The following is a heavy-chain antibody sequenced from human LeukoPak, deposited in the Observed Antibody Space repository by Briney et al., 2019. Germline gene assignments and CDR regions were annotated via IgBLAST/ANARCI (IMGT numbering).Heavy chain of an antibody. Sequence: SQTLSLTCTVSGGSISSGDYYWSWIRQPPGKGLECIGYIYYSGSTYYNPSLKSRVTISVDTSKNQFSLKLSSVTAADTAVYYCARDRIVVVPAAITLYYYYGMDVWGKGTTVTVSS. J-gene: IGHJ6*04. CDR1: GGSISSGDYY. V-gene: IGHV4-30-4*01. CDR2: IYYSGST. CDR3: ARDRIVVVPAAITLYYYYGMDV. D-gene: IGHD2-2*02.